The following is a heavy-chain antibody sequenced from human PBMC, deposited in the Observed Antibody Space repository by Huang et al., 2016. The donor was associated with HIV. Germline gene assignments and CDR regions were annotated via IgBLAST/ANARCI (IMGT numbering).Heavy chain of an antibody. V-gene: IGHV4-34*01. CDR3: ARASWYEPRSWYFGL. D-gene: IGHD6-13*01. CDR2: INDNGYT. Sequence: QVQLQQWGAGLLKPSETLSLTCAVYGGSVSGHYWSWSRQPPGKGLEWIAEINDNGYTNYNPALKSRGTISVHTSRNQFSLKLNSVTAADAAVYYCARASWYEPRSWYFGLWGRGTLVTVSS. CDR1: GGSVSGHY. J-gene: IGHJ2*01.